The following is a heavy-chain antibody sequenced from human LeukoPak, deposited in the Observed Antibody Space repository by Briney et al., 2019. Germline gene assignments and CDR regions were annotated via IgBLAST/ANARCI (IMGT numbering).Heavy chain of an antibody. CDR1: GFTFSSEG. Sequence: PGGSLRLSCAASGFTFSSEGMHWVRHAPGKGLVWVSRINSDGSSTSYADSVKGRFTISRDNAKNTLYLQMNSLRAEDTAVYYCARPVYITGTIDYWGQGTLVTVSS. D-gene: IGHD1-7*01. CDR2: INSDGSST. CDR3: ARPVYITGTIDY. J-gene: IGHJ4*02. V-gene: IGHV3-74*01.